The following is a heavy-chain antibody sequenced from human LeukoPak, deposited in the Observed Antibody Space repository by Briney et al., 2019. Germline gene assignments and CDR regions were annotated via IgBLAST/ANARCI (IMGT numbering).Heavy chain of an antibody. Sequence: GGSLRLSCAASGFTFSNYAMNWVRQAPGKGLQRVSGISGSGGSTYYADSVKGRFTISRDNSKNTLYLQMNSLRAEDTAVYYCAKESKSNYYQYYGMDVWGQGTTVTVSS. CDR2: ISGSGGST. J-gene: IGHJ6*02. V-gene: IGHV3-23*01. CDR3: AKESKSNYYQYYGMDV. CDR1: GFTFSNYA.